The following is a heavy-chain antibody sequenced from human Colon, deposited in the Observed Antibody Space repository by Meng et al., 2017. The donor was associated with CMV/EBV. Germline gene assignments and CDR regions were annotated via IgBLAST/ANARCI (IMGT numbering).Heavy chain of an antibody. CDR2: IRVDGNNK. Sequence: GESLKISCTASGFIFSDYVMHWVRQAPGKGLEWVAFIRVDGNNKYYADSVKGRFTISRDNSKNTLYLQMSSLRAEDTAVYYCAREQSGYFDYWGQGTLVTVSS. CDR1: GFIFSDYV. CDR3: AREQSGYFDY. V-gene: IGHV3-30*02. J-gene: IGHJ4*02. D-gene: IGHD3-3*01.